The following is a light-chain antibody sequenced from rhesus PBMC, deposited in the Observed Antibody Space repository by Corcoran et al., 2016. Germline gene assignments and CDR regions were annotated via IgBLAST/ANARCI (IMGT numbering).Light chain of an antibody. V-gene: IGKV1-22*01. CDR1: QRVMNW. CDR2: RAS. CDR3: QQYIRGPLT. Sequence: DIQMTQSPSSLSASVGDTVTISCRASQRVMNWLAWYQQKPGKAPKLRIYRASQLQSGVPSRFSGGGSVTVFTLTIRSLQSEDFATYFCQQYIRGPLTFGGGTKVDLK. J-gene: IGKJ4*01.